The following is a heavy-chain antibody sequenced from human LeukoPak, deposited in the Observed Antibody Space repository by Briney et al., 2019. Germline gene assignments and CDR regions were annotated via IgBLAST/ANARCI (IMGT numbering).Heavy chain of an antibody. V-gene: IGHV3-30*18. J-gene: IGHJ6*02. CDR3: AKGQGYYGYYYGMDV. D-gene: IGHD4-17*01. CDR2: ISYDGSNK. CDR1: GFTFSSYG. Sequence: GGSLRLCCAASGFTFSSYGMHWVRQAPGKGLEWVAVISYDGSNKYYADSVKGRFTISRDNSKNTLYLQMDSLRAEDTAVYYCAKGQGYYGYYYGMDVWGQGTTVTVSS.